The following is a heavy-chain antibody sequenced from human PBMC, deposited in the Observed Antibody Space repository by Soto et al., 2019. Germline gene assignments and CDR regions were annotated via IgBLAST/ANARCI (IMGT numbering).Heavy chain of an antibody. V-gene: IGHV5-51*01. Sequence: GESLKISCKGSGYSFTSYWIGWVRQMPGKGLEWMGIIYPGDSDTRYSPSFQGQVTISADKSISTAYLQWSSLKASDTAMYYCARQGRLTGDPRGAFDIWGQGTMVTVSS. D-gene: IGHD7-27*01. CDR3: ARQGRLTGDPRGAFDI. J-gene: IGHJ3*02. CDR2: IYPGDSDT. CDR1: GYSFTSYW.